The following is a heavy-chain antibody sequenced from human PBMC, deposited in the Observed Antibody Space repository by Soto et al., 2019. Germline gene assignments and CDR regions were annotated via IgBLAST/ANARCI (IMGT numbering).Heavy chain of an antibody. D-gene: IGHD3-10*01. V-gene: IGHV6-1*01. J-gene: IGHJ6*02. Sequence: SQTLSLTCAISGDSVSSNSAAWNWIRQSPSRGLEWLGRTYYRSKWYNDYAVSVKSRITINPDTSKNQFSLQLNSMTPEDTAVYYCARDFRVLLWFGERAVYYYGMDVWGQGTTVTSP. CDR2: TYYRSKWYN. CDR3: ARDFRVLLWFGERAVYYYGMDV. CDR1: GDSVSSNSAA.